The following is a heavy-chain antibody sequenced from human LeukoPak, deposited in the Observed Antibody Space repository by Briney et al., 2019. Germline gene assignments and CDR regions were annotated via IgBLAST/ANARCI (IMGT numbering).Heavy chain of an antibody. CDR1: GYTLPQLT. V-gene: IGHV1-24*01. J-gene: IGHJ4*02. CDR2: FDPEDGET. D-gene: IGHD3-9*01. Sequence: ASVQVSCQVSGYTLPQLTMHWVRGAHGKGLEWMGGFDPEDGETIYAQKFQGRVTMTEDTSTDTAYMELSSLRSEDTAVYYCAATQRYFDWLSHFDYWGQGTLVTVSS. CDR3: AATQRYFDWLSHFDY.